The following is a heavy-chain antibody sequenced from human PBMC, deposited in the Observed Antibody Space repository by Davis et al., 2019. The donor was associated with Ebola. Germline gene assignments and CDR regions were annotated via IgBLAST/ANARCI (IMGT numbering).Heavy chain of an antibody. V-gene: IGHV4-39*01. Sequence: MPSETLSLTCTVSGASISSSNYYWGWIRQPPGKGPEWIATIYYTGSTYHNPSLKSRVTISIDTSKNQFSLSLSSLTVADTAVYYCARHSLPGYRLAARPVWFDSWGQGTLVTVSS. CDR3: ARHSLPGYRLAARPVWFDS. CDR2: IYYTGST. J-gene: IGHJ5*01. D-gene: IGHD6-6*01. CDR1: GASISSSNYY.